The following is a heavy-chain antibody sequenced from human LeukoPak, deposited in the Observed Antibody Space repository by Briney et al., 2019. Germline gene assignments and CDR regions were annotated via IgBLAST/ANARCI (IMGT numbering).Heavy chain of an antibody. J-gene: IGHJ3*02. CDR3: ARLRITILRGHDAFDI. V-gene: IGHV4-59*08. D-gene: IGHD3-3*01. CDR2: IYYSGST. CDR1: GVSISSYY. Sequence: SETLSLTCTVSGVSISSYYWSWLRQPPGKGLEWVGYIYYSGSTNYNPSLKRRVTISVDTSKNQFSLKLSSVTAADTAVYYCARLRITILRGHDAFDIWGQGTMVTVSS.